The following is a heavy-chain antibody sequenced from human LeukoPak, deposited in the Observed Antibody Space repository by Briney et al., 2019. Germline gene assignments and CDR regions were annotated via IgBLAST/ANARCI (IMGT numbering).Heavy chain of an antibody. CDR2: IYTSGST. CDR1: GGSISSYY. V-gene: IGHV4-4*07. CDR3: ARDLKGGWYFDL. J-gene: IGHJ2*01. Sequence: SETLSLTCTVSGGSISSYYWSWIRQPAGKGLEWIGRIYTSGSTNYNPFLKSRVTISVDRSKNQFSLKLSSVTAADTAVYYCARDLKGGWYFDLWGRGTLVTVSS.